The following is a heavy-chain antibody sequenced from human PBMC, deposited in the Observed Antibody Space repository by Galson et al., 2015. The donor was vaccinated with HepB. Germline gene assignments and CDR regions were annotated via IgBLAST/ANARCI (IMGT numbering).Heavy chain of an antibody. CDR1: GYTFSTYS. CDR3: ARVSGYYGSRERRWLDP. Sequence: SVKVSCKASGYTFSTYSITWVRQAPGQGLEWMGWISPYNGNTMYAQGLTGRFVFSLDTSVSTAYMQISSLKAEDTAVYSCARVSGYYGSRERRWLDPWGQGTLVTVSS. CDR2: ISPYNGNT. V-gene: IGHV7-4-1*02. D-gene: IGHD3-9*01. J-gene: IGHJ5*02.